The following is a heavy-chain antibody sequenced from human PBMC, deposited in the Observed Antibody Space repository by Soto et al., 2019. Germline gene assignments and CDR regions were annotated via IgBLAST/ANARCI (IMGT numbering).Heavy chain of an antibody. CDR2: ISAYNGNT. D-gene: IGHD2-15*01. CDR1: GYTFTSYG. V-gene: IGHV1-18*01. CDR3: ARHCSGGSCYPRGRRDYYGMDV. J-gene: IGHJ6*02. Sequence: ASVKVSCKASGYTFTSYGISWVRQAPGQGLEWMEWISAYNGNTNYAQKLQGRVTMTTDTSTSTAYMELRSLRSDDTAVYYCARHCSGGSCYPRGRRDYYGMDVWGQGTTVTVSS.